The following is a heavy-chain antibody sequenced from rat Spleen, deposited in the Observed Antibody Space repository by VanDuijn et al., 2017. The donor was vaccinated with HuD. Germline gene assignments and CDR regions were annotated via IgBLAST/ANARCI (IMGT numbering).Heavy chain of an antibody. CDR1: GFSLIRYN. D-gene: IGHD4-3*01. Sequence: QVQLKESGPGLVQPSQTLSLTCTVSGFSLIRYNVHWVRQPPGKGLEWMGRMNYNGDTSYNSALKSRLSISRDTSRAKFFLKMNSLQTEDTAIYFCTGYNSGYFDYWAQGVMVTVSS. V-gene: IGHV2-63*01. CDR3: TGYNSGYFDY. CDR2: MNYNGDT. J-gene: IGHJ2*01.